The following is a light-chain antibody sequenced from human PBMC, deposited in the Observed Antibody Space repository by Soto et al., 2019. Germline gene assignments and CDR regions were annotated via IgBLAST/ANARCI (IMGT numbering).Light chain of an antibody. CDR2: ADN. V-gene: IGLV1-44*01. Sequence: QSALTQPPSASGTPGQRVTISCSGSSSNIGSNYVYWYQQLPGTAPKLLIYADNQRPSGVPDRFSGSKSGTSASLAISGLQSEDAADYYCATWDDSLNGVVFGGGTKLTVL. CDR1: SSNIGSNY. J-gene: IGLJ2*01. CDR3: ATWDDSLNGVV.